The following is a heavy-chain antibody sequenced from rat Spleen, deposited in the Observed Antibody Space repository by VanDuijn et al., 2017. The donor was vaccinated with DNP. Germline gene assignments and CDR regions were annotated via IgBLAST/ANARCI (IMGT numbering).Heavy chain of an antibody. Sequence: QVQLKESGPGLVQSSQTLSLTCTVSGFSLTSFGVSWVRQPPGKGLEWISSISSGGGTFYNPSLYSRLTISRDTSKSQVFLKMNSLQTEDTAMYFCARIGGANWGYYFDYWGQGVMVTVSS. CDR2: ISSGGGT. D-gene: IGHD5-1*01. J-gene: IGHJ2*01. CDR1: GFSLTSFG. CDR3: ARIGGANWGYYFDY. V-gene: IGHV2S8*01.